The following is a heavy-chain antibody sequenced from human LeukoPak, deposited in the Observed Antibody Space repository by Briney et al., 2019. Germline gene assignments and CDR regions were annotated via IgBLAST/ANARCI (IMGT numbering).Heavy chain of an antibody. CDR2: IYYSGSV. CDR1: GGSVNFGSSY. D-gene: IGHD7-27*01. Sequence: SETLSLTCTVSGGSVNFGSSYWSWIRQSPGKALEWIGYIYYSGSVSYKPSLKSRVTISVDTSENQVSLKVNSVTALDTAVYYCARVRVWDFDYWGHGTLVTVSS. CDR3: ARVRVWDFDY. V-gene: IGHV4-61*01. J-gene: IGHJ4*01.